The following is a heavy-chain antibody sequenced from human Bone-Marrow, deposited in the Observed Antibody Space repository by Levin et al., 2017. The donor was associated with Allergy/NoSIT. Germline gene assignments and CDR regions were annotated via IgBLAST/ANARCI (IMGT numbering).Heavy chain of an antibody. J-gene: IGHJ6*02. CDR2: IIPIFGTA. V-gene: IGHV1-69*06. CDR3: ARDLEAMVKNGMDV. D-gene: IGHD5-18*01. Sequence: KISCKASGGTFSSYAISWVRQAPGQGLEWMGGIIPIFGTANYAQKFQGRVTITADKSTSTAYMELSSLRSEDTAVYYCARDLEAMVKNGMDVWGQGTTVTVSS. CDR1: GGTFSSYA.